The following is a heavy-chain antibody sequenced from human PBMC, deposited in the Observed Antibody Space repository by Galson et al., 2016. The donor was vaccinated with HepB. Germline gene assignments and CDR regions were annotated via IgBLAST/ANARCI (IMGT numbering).Heavy chain of an antibody. V-gene: IGHV4-39*01. CDR3: ARHGPVSRTYYTMDV. Sequence: SETLSLTCNVSGGSINTNNFYWGWVRRPPGKGLEWVGSIYYSGTTHFNPSLKSRVTMSVDTAKSQFSLRLNSMTAADTAVYYCARHGPVSRTYYTMDVWGVGTTVIVSS. CDR2: IYYSGTT. D-gene: IGHD6-19*01. CDR1: GGSINTNNFY. J-gene: IGHJ6*04.